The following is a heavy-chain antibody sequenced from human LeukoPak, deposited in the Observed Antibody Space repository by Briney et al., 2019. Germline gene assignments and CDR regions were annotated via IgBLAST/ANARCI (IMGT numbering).Heavy chain of an antibody. V-gene: IGHV3-30*02. J-gene: IGHJ4*02. D-gene: IGHD6-13*01. CDR1: GFTFSSYG. CDR3: AKDQTAAIGAAAGTFGY. CDR2: IRYDGSNK. Sequence: GGSLRLSCAASGFTFSSYGMHWVRQAPGKGLEWVAFIRYDGSNKYYADSVKGRFTISRDNSKNTLYLQMNSLRAEDTAVYYCAKDQTAAIGAAAGTFGYWGQGTLVTVSS.